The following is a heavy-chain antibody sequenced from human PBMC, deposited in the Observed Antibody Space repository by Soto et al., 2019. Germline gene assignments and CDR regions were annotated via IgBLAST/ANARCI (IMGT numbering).Heavy chain of an antibody. D-gene: IGHD3-10*01. CDR2: IIPMFDIA. Sequence: ASVKVSCKAAGGSFSIYTVFWVRQAPGQGLEWMGRIIPMFDIANYAQNFQGRVTFNADTSTSTAYMELRSLRSDDTAVYYCAFFGELSSSLTKNWFDPWGQGTLVTVSS. CDR1: GGSFSIYT. CDR3: AFFGELSSSLTKNWFDP. V-gene: IGHV1-69*02. J-gene: IGHJ5*02.